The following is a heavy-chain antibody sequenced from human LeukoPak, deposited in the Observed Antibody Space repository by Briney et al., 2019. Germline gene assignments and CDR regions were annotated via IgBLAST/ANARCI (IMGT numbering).Heavy chain of an antibody. CDR1: GYTFTGYY. V-gene: IGHV1-2*02. CDR2: VNPNSGGT. D-gene: IGHD6-6*01. J-gene: IGHJ4*02. CDR3: ARDREYRSSSYPLDY. Sequence: GASVTVSCTASGYTFTGYYMHWVRQAPGQGLEWMGWVNPNSGGTNFAQKFQGRVTMTRDTSISTAYMELSRLRSDDTAVYFCARDREYRSSSYPLDYWGQGTLVTVSS.